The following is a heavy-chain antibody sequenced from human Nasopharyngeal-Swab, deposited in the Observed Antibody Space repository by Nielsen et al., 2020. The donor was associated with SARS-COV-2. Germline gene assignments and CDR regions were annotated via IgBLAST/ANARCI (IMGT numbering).Heavy chain of an antibody. J-gene: IGHJ6*03. V-gene: IGHV5-10-1*01. Sequence: WIRQPPGKGLEWMGRIDPIDPHTNYRPSFEGHVTMSVDKYSSTAYLQWSSLKASDTAIYYCARQGTFMDVWGTGTTVTVSS. D-gene: IGHD2/OR15-2a*01. CDR3: ARQGTFMDV. CDR2: IDPIDPHT.